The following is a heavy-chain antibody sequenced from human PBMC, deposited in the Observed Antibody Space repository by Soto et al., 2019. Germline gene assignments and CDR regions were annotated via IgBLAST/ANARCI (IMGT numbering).Heavy chain of an antibody. V-gene: IGHV3-30*04. D-gene: IGHD2-15*01. CDR2: ISYDGSNK. Sequence: GGSLRLSCAASGFTFSSYAMHWVRQAPGKGLEWVAVISYDGSNKYYADSVKGRFTISRDNSKNTLYLQMNSLRAEDTAVYYCARDRSVVVVAAGYFDYWGQGTLVTVSS. J-gene: IGHJ4*02. CDR1: GFTFSSYA. CDR3: ARDRSVVVVAAGYFDY.